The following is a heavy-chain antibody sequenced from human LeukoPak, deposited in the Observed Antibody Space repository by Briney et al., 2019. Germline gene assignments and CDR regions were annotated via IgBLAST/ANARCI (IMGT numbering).Heavy chain of an antibody. D-gene: IGHD1-14*01. CDR1: GFTFDAYA. V-gene: IGHV3-43*02. Sequence: GGSLRLSCEASGFTFDAYAMHWVRQAPGRGLEWVSLINKDGSATYYADSVKGRFTISRDNSKNSLYLQMNSLRSEDTALYYCATWAFYHSLDVWGQGTTVTVSS. CDR3: ATWAFYHSLDV. CDR2: INKDGSAT. J-gene: IGHJ6*02.